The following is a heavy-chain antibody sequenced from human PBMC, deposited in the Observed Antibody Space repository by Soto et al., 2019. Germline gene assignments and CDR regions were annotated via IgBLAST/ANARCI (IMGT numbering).Heavy chain of an antibody. D-gene: IGHD3-10*01. CDR3: ARDKGITMVRGGPTYYYGMDV. CDR2: IIPIFGTA. Sequence: QVQLVQSGAEVKKPGSSVKVSCKASGGTFSSYAISWVRQAPGQGLEWMGGIIPIFGTANYAQKFQGRVTITADESTSTAYMELSSLRSEDTAVYYCARDKGITMVRGGPTYYYGMDVWGQGTTVTVSS. J-gene: IGHJ6*02. CDR1: GGTFSSYA. V-gene: IGHV1-69*01.